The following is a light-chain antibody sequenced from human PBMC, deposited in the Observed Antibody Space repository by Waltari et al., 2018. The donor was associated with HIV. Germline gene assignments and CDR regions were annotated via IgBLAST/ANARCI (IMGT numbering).Light chain of an antibody. V-gene: IGLV3-1*01. CDR2: QDR. CDR3: QAWGNNTVV. Sequence: SYDLTQAPSLSVSPGQAVKILCSGFNLSNNYVSWYQQKPGQSPLLLIFQDRKRPSGIPERFSGSSSGNTATLTISGTQSVDEADYFCQAWGNNTVVFGGGTKLTVL. J-gene: IGLJ2*01. CDR1: NLSNNY.